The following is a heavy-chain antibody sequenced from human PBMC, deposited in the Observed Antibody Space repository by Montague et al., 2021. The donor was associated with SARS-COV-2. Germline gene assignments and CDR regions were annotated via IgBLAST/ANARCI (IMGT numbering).Heavy chain of an antibody. CDR3: ARPLLRYFDWLFRGDAFDI. J-gene: IGHJ3*02. Sequence: ETLSLTCTVSGGSISSSSYYWGWIRQPPGKGLEWIGSIYYSGSTYYNPSLKSRVTISVDTSKNQFSLKLSSVTAADTAVYYCARPLLRYFDWLFRGDAFDIWGQGTMVTVSS. D-gene: IGHD3-9*01. CDR2: IYYSGST. V-gene: IGHV4-39*01. CDR1: GGSISSSSYY.